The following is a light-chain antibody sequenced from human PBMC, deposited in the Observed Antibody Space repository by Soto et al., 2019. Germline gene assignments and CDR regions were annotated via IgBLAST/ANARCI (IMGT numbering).Light chain of an antibody. V-gene: IGKV2-28*01. CDR1: QSLLHRNGYNY. J-gene: IGKJ5*01. Sequence: DIVMTQSPLSLPVIPGEPASISCRSIQSLLHRNGYNYLDWYLQRPGQSPQLLIYLGSNRASGVPDRFSGSGAGTDFTLKITCVEAEDVRIYYCMQDVHTVPITFGQGTRLEIK. CDR3: MQDVHTVPIT. CDR2: LGS.